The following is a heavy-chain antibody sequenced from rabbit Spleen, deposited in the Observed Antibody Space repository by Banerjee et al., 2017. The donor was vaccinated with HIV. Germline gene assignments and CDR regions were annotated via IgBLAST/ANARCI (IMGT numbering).Heavy chain of an antibody. D-gene: IGHD4-1*01. Sequence: QEQLVESGGGLVQPGGSLTLTCKASGFSFSDRDVMCWVRQAPGKGLEWIGYIVPIFGVTYYANWVNGRFTISSHNAQNTLYLQLNSLTAADTATYFCVREVAAKFNLWGPGTLVTVS. V-gene: IGHV1S47*01. CDR3: VREVAAKFNL. J-gene: IGHJ4*01. CDR1: GFSFSDRDV. CDR2: IVPIFGVT.